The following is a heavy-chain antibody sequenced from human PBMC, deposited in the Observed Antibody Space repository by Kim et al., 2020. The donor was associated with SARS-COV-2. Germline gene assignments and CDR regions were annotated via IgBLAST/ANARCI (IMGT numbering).Heavy chain of an antibody. Sequence: GGSLRLSCVASGFTFSSYGIHWVRQAPGKGLEWVAVIWYDGSNKYYADSVKGRFTISRDNSKNTLYLQMNSLRAEDTAVYYCARADYLYQDRVVYYGMDVWGQGTTVTVSS. J-gene: IGHJ6*02. CDR2: IWYDGSNK. D-gene: IGHD2-2*01. CDR1: GFTFSSYG. CDR3: ARADYLYQDRVVYYGMDV. V-gene: IGHV3-33*01.